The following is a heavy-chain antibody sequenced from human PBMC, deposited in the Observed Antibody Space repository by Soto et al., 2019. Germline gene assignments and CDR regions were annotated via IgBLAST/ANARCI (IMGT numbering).Heavy chain of an antibody. CDR1: GGNIRSGDYY. Sequence: PSETQSLTCTVSGGNIRSGDYYWSWIRQPPGKGLEWIGYIYYSGSTYYNPSLKSRVTISVDTSKNQFSLKLSSVTAADTAVYYCARGPSNYVIHYWGQGTLVTVSS. CDR3: ARGPSNYVIHY. CDR2: IYYSGST. J-gene: IGHJ4*02. D-gene: IGHD4-4*01. V-gene: IGHV4-30-4*01.